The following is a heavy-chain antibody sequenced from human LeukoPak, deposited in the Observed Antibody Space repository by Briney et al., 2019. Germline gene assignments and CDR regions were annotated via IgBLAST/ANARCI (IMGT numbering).Heavy chain of an antibody. J-gene: IGHJ4*02. V-gene: IGHV4-59*01. D-gene: IGHD5-12*01. CDR1: GGSIGSSY. CDR2: IYYSGST. CDR3: ARVGVATTTDY. Sequence: PSETLSLTCTVSGGSIGSSYWSWIRQPPGKGLEWIGYIYYSGSTNYNPSLKSRVTISVDTSKNQFSLKLSSVTAADTAVYYCARVGVATTTDYWGQGTLVTVSS.